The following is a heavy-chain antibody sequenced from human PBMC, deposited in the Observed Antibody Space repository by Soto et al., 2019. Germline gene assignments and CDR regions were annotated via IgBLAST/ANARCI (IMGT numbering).Heavy chain of an antibody. CDR3: ARGLAASY. D-gene: IGHD3-16*01. Sequence: ASETLSLTCAVYGGSFSGYYWSWIRQPPGKGLEWIGEINHSGSTNYNPSLKSRVTISVDTSKNQFSLKLSSVTAADTAVYYCARGLAASYWGQGTLVTVSS. CDR1: GGSFSGYY. V-gene: IGHV4-34*01. CDR2: INHSGST. J-gene: IGHJ4*02.